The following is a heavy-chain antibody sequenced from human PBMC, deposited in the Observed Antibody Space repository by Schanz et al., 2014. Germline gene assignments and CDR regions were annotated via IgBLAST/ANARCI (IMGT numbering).Heavy chain of an antibody. CDR1: EFSFSTYT. J-gene: IGHJ4*02. CDR2: ISFSGNTI. Sequence: EVQLVESGGGLVQPRGSLRLSCAASEFSFSTYTLNWVRQAPGKGLEWISYISFSGNTIYYADSVKGRFTISRDNSKNTLFLQMSSLRAEDTAVYYCARDGDFDYWGQGTLVTVSS. V-gene: IGHV3-48*01. CDR3: ARDGDFDY.